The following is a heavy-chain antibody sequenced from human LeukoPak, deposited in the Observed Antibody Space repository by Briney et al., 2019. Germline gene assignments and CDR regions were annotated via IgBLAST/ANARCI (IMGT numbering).Heavy chain of an antibody. J-gene: IGHJ6*03. V-gene: IGHV4-39*07. D-gene: IGHD3-22*01. CDR2: IYYSGST. CDR3: ARVTAYYDSRTRLNYYYYMDV. CDR1: GGSISSSSYY. Sequence: SETLSLTCTVSGGSISSSSYYWGWIRQPPGKGLEWIGSIYYSGSTYYNPSLKSRVTISVNTSKNQFSLKLSSVTAADTAVYYCARVTAYYDSRTRLNYYYYMDVWGKGTTVTVSS.